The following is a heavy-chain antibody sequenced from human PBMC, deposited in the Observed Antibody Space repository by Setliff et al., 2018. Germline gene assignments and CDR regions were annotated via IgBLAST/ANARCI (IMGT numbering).Heavy chain of an antibody. J-gene: IGHJ6*02. V-gene: IGHV4-38-2*01. CDR2: IYYSGST. CDR1: GYSISSDYY. CDR3: ARVGGYYYYYYGMDV. Sequence: SETLSLTCAVSGYSISSDYYWGWIRQPPGKGLEWIGSIYYSGSTYYNPSLKSRVTISVDTSKNQFSLKLSSVTAADTAVYYCARVGGYYYYYYGMDVWGQGTTVTVSS.